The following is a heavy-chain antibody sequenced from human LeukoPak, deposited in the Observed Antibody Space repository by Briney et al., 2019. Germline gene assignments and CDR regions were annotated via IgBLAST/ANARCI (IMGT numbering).Heavy chain of an antibody. V-gene: IGHV3-23*01. CDR3: AKDAVVAKRRYYFDY. Sequence: GGSLRLSCAASGFTFSIYGMGWVRQAPGKGLEWVSAISGSGGSTYYADSVKGWFTISRDNSKNTLYLQMNSLRAEDTAVYYCAKDAVVAKRRYYFDYWGQGTLVTVSS. J-gene: IGHJ4*02. CDR1: GFTFSIYG. D-gene: IGHD5-12*01. CDR2: ISGSGGST.